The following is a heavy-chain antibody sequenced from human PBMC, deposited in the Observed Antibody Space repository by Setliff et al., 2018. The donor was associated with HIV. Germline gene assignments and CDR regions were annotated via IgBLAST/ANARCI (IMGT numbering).Heavy chain of an antibody. J-gene: IGHJ5*02. V-gene: IGHV7-4-1*02. CDR2: INTNTGYP. CDR3: ARVRTSYNFWVGDVFDP. D-gene: IGHD1-1*01. CDR1: GYNFTNYG. Sequence: GASVKVSCKASGYNFTNYGINWVRQDPGQGLEWRGWINTNTGYPTYAQAFRGRFVFSLDTSVSTAYLEISSLEAEDTAVYFCARVRTSYNFWVGDVFDPWGQGTLVTVSS.